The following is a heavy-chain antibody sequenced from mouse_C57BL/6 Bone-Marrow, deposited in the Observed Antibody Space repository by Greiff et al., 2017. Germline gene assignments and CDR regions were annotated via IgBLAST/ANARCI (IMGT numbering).Heavy chain of an antibody. CDR3: ARYYYGSSPVDY. CDR2: INPYNGGT. V-gene: IGHV1-19*01. CDR1: GYTFTGYY. D-gene: IGHD1-1*01. Sequence: EVQLQQPGPVLVKPGASVKLSCKASGYTFTGYYMNWVKQSHGKSLEWIGVINPYNGGTSYNQKFKGKATVTVDKSSSTAYMQLNSLTSEDSAVYYCARYYYGSSPVDYWGQGTTLTGAS. J-gene: IGHJ2*01.